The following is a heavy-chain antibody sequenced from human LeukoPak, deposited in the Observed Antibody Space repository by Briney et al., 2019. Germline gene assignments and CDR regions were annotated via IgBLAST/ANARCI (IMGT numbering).Heavy chain of an antibody. J-gene: IGHJ3*02. D-gene: IGHD4-17*01. Sequence: SETLSLTCAVYGGSFSGYYWSWIRQPPGKGLEWIGYIYYSGSTNYNPSLKSRVTISVDTSKNQFSLKLSSVTAADTAVYYCARAAEAMTTVTTSTPDAFDIWGQGTMVTVSS. V-gene: IGHV4-59*01. CDR3: ARAAEAMTTVTTSTPDAFDI. CDR1: GGSFSGYY. CDR2: IYYSGST.